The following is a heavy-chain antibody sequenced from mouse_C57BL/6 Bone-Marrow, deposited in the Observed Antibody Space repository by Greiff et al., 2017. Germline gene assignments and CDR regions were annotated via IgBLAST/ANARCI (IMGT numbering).Heavy chain of an antibody. CDR1: GFTFTDYY. J-gene: IGHJ1*03. CDR3: ARSPPYYYGSSYGWYFDF. CDR2: VYPYNGGT. V-gene: IGHV1-36*01. Sequence: VQLQQSGPVLVKPGPSVKISCKASGFTFTDYYMHWVKQSHGKSLEWIGLVYPYNGGTSYNQKFKGKATLTVDTSSSTAYMELNSLTSEDSAIYYCARSPPYYYGSSYGWYFDFWGTGTTVTVSS. D-gene: IGHD1-1*01.